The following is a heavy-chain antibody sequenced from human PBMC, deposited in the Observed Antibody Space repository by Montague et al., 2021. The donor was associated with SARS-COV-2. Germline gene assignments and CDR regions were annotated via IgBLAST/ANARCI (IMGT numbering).Heavy chain of an antibody. Sequence: SETLSLTCTVSGGSVGSSHYYWAWIRQPPGKGLEWIGTIYYSGSTYYNPSPGSRVTIDVDASTIQFSLKLLSVTAADTAVYFCARGLYNWNYEHWFDTWGQGTLVTVSS. CDR3: ARGLYNWNYEHWFDT. CDR2: IYYSGST. V-gene: IGHV4-39*01. D-gene: IGHD1-7*01. J-gene: IGHJ5*02. CDR1: GGSVGSSHYY.